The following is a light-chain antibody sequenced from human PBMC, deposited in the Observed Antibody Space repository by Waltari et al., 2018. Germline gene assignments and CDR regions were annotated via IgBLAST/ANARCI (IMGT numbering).Light chain of an antibody. CDR3: LQYNSKPYS. CDR1: EGISSY. Sequence: DIQMTQSPSSLSASAGDRVTITCRASEGISSYLNWYQQKPGKAPKRLIYAASSLESGVPSRFCGSGSGTDYTLTISSLQPEDFATYYCLQYNSKPYSFGQGTKVEIK. V-gene: IGKV1-17*01. CDR2: AAS. J-gene: IGKJ2*03.